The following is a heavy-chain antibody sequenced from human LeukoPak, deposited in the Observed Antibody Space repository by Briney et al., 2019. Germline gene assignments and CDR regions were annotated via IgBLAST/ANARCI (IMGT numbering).Heavy chain of an antibody. CDR1: GGSISSGGYS. D-gene: IGHD4-17*01. J-gene: IGHJ4*02. Sequence: NPSETLSLTCAVSGGSISSGGYSWSWIRQPPGKGLEWIGETNHSGSTNYNPSLKSRVTISVDTSKNQFSLKLSSVTAADTAVYYCARGYPQAVTSYYFDYWGQGTLVTVSS. CDR2: TNHSGST. V-gene: IGHV4-34*01. CDR3: ARGYPQAVTSYYFDY.